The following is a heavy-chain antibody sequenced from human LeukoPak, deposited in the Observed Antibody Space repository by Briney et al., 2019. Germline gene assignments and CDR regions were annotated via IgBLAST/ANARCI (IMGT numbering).Heavy chain of an antibody. J-gene: IGHJ4*02. D-gene: IGHD4/OR15-4a*01. CDR2: ITYDGSDK. CDR3: AREARFGATYYLDY. CDR1: GFNFKTYS. Sequence: PGRSLRLSCAASGFNFKTYSMHWVRQAPGKGLEWLAVITYDGSDKYYADSVKGRLTISRDNSKKTLYLQMDNLMGEDTAVYYCAREARFGATYYLDYWGQGTLVTVSS. V-gene: IGHV3-30*04.